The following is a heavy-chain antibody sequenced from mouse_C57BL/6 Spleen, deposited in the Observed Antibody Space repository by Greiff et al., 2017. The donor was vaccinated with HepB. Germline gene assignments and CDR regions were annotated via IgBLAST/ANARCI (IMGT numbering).Heavy chain of an antibody. Sequence: VQLQQSGAELVRPGASVTLSCKASGYTFTDYEMHWVKQTPVHGLEWIGAIDPETGGTAYNQKLTGKAILTADKSYSTDYMELRSMTAEDSAVYCCTRRSNYVWGQGTTLTVSS. V-gene: IGHV1-15*01. CDR3: TRRSNYV. CDR1: GYTFTDYE. D-gene: IGHD2-5*01. J-gene: IGHJ2*01. CDR2: IDPETGGT.